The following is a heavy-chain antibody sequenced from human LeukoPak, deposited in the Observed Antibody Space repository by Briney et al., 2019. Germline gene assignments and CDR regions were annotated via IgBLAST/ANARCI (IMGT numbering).Heavy chain of an antibody. J-gene: IGHJ6*03. Sequence: ASVKVSCKASGYTFTSYDINWVRQATGQGLEWMGWMNPNSGNTGYAQKFQGRVTMTRNTSISTAYMELSSLRSEDTAVYYCARTYIAAGFYSYYYYYYMDVWGKGTTVTISS. CDR3: ARTYIAAGFYSYYYYYYMDV. D-gene: IGHD6-13*01. V-gene: IGHV1-8*01. CDR1: GYTFTSYD. CDR2: MNPNSGNT.